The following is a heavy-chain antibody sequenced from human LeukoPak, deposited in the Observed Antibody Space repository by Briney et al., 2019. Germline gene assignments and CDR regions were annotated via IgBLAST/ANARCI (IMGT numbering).Heavy chain of an antibody. CDR2: INPSSGGT. V-gene: IGHV1-2*02. Sequence: ASVKVSCKASGYTFTSYDMHWVRQAPGQGLEWMGWINPSSGGTDYAQKFQGRVIMTSDTSNRTAYLELSRLRFDDTAVYYCARGLRARPGRWFDPWGQGTLVTVSS. CDR3: ARGLRARPGRWFDP. J-gene: IGHJ5*02. CDR1: GYTFTSYD. D-gene: IGHD6-6*01.